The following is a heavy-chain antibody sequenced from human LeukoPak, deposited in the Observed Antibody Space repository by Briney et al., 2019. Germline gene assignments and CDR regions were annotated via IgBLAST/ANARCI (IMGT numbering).Heavy chain of an antibody. CDR2: INPSGGST. CDR1: GYTFTSYY. CDR3: ARDGVSAAAAGIPRYGYYYYMDV. J-gene: IGHJ6*03. Sequence: ASVKVSCKASGYTFTSYYMHWVRQAPGQGLEWMGIINPSGGSTSCAQKFQGRVTMTRDMSTSTVYMELSSLRSEDTAVYYCARDGVSAAAAGIPRYGYYYYMDVWGKGTTVTVSS. D-gene: IGHD6-13*01. V-gene: IGHV1-46*01.